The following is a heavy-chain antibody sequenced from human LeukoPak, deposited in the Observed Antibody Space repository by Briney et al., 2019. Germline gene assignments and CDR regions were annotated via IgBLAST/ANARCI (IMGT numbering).Heavy chain of an antibody. V-gene: IGHV3-23*01. CDR2: ISGSGGST. J-gene: IGHJ4*02. CDR3: AKSLGGYTNYFDY. CDR1: GFTFSSYA. Sequence: SGGSLRLSCAASGFTFSSYAMSWVRQAPGKGLEWVSAISGSGGSTYYADSVKGRFTISRDNSKNTLYLQMNSLRAEDTAVYYCAKSLGGYTNYFDYWGQGTLVTVSS. D-gene: IGHD5-12*01.